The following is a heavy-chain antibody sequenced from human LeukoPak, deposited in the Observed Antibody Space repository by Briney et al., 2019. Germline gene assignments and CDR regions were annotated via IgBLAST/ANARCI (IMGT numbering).Heavy chain of an antibody. CDR2: INAGNGNT. D-gene: IGHD1-7*01. CDR1: GYTFTSYA. J-gene: IGHJ6*02. V-gene: IGHV1-3*01. CDR3: ARDRGLELLVDV. Sequence: GASVTVSCKASGYTFTSYAMHWVRQAPGQRLEWMGWINAGNGNTKYSQKFQGRATITRDTSASTAYMELSSLRSEDTAVYYCARDRGLELLVDVWGQGTTVTVSS.